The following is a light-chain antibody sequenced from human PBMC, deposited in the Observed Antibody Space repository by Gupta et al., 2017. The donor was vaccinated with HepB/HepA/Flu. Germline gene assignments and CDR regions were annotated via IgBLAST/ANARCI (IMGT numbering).Light chain of an antibody. V-gene: IGLV1-40*01. J-gene: IGLJ2*01. CDR2: GNS. CDR3: QSYDSSTPVV. CDR1: SSNIGAGYD. Sequence: QSVLTQPPSVSGAPGQRVPLSCTGSSSNIGAGYDVHWYQQLPGTAPKLLIYGNSNRPSGVPDRFSGSKSGTSASLAITGLQAEDEADYYCQSYDSSTPVVFGGGTKLTVL.